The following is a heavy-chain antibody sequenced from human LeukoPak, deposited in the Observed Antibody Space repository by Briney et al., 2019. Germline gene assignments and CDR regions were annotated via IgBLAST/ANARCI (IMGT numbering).Heavy chain of an antibody. CDR3: AKGTSWVSDYYYMDV. V-gene: IGHV3-23*01. Sequence: PGGSLRLSCAASGFTFSSYAMSWVRQAPGKGVEWVSAISGSCRSTYYSDSVKGRFTISRANSKNTLYLQMNSLRAEDTAVYYCAKGTSWVSDYYYMDVWGKGTTVTVSS. J-gene: IGHJ6*03. D-gene: IGHD2-8*01. CDR2: ISGSCRST. CDR1: GFTFSSYA.